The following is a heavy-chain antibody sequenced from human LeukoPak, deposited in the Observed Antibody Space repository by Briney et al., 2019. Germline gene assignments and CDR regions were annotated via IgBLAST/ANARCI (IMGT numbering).Heavy chain of an antibody. CDR2: IKQDGSEK. CDR1: GFTFSRYW. Sequence: GGSLRLSCAASGFTFSRYWMSWVRQAPGKGLEWVANIKQDGSEKYYVDSVKGRFTISRDNAKNSLYLQMNSLRAEDTAVYYCARELRYFDWFSEDAFDIWGQGTIVTVSS. J-gene: IGHJ3*02. D-gene: IGHD3-9*01. V-gene: IGHV3-7*05. CDR3: ARELRYFDWFSEDAFDI.